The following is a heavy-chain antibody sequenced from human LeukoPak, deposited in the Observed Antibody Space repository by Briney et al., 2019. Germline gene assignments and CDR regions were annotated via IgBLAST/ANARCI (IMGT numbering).Heavy chain of an antibody. J-gene: IGHJ5*02. V-gene: IGHV3-23*01. D-gene: IGHD3-9*01. CDR2: ISGSGGIT. CDR3: AKPYSGTILTGWFDP. CDR1: GFTFSSHA. Sequence: PGRSLRLSCAATGFTFSSHAMTWVRLAPGNGLEWVSCISGSGGITYYADSVKGRFTISRDNSKNTLYLQMNSLRAEDTALYYCAKPYSGTILTGWFDPWGQGTLVTVSS.